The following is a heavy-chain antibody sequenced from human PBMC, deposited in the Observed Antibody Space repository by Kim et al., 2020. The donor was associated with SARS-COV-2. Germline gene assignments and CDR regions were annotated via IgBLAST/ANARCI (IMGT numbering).Heavy chain of an antibody. V-gene: IGHV1-69*13. J-gene: IGHJ6*02. D-gene: IGHD2-2*02. CDR2: IVPVFGTT. CDR3: ARAPVQYCSSASCNTYFYGMDV. CDR1: TGTFNTHT. Sequence: SVEVSCKASTGTFNTHTIDWVRQAPGQGLEWMGWIVPVFGTTNYAQHFQGRVTITADESTGTVYMELSSLRSEDTAVYYCARAPVQYCSSASCNTYFYGMDVWGQGTTVTVSS.